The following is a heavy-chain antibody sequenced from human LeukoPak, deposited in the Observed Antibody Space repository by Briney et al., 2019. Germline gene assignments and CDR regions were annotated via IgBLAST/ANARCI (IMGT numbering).Heavy chain of an antibody. D-gene: IGHD2-15*01. CDR3: ASSGCSGGSCYSGWFDP. CDR2: IYHSGST. V-gene: IGHV4-30-2*01. CDR1: GGSISSGGYY. Sequence: PSETLSLTCTVSGGSISSGGYYWSWIRQPPGKGLEWIGYIYHSGSTYYNPSLKSRVTISVGRSKNQFSLKLSSVTAADTAVYYCASSGCSGGSCYSGWFDPWGQGTLVTVSS. J-gene: IGHJ5*02.